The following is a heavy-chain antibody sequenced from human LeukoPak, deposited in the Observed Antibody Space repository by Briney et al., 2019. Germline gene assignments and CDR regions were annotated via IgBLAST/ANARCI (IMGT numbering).Heavy chain of an antibody. CDR3: ARVIIVGGRSVFDN. J-gene: IGHJ4*02. D-gene: IGHD3-10*01. V-gene: IGHV3-7*04. CDR1: GFTFSNYW. Sequence: GGSLRLSCAASGFTFSNYWMSWVRKAPGKGLDWVANINQDGSEKYYVDSVKGRFTTSRDNAKNSLSLQMDSLGAGDTAVYYCARVIIVGGRSVFDNWGQGTLVTVSS. CDR2: INQDGSEK.